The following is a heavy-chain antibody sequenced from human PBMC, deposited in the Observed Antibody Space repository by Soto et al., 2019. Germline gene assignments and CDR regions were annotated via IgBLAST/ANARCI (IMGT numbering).Heavy chain of an antibody. V-gene: IGHV3-23*01. D-gene: IGHD2-21*01. CDR3: AKDRRAGETYGFYSDF. J-gene: IGHJ4*02. Sequence: PGGSLRLSCAASGFTFSSYGMTWVRQAPGKGLEWVSFSSATGAGTYYADSAKGRLTISRDNSKNTLYRQMTSLRADDTAVYYCAKDRRAGETYGFYSDFWGQGALVTVSS. CDR2: SSATGAGT. CDR1: GFTFSSYG.